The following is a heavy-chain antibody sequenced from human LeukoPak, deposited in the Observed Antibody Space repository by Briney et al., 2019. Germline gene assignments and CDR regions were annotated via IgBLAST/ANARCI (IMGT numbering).Heavy chain of an antibody. CDR3: ARDGPGDTFDY. CDR2: IYSGGST. CDR1: GFTVSRNY. D-gene: IGHD3-10*01. Sequence: GGSLRLSCAASGFTVSRNYMSWVRQAPGKGLEWVSVIYSGGSTYYADSVKGRFTISRDNSKNTLYLQMNSLRAEDAAVYYCARDGPGDTFDYWGQGTLVTVSS. J-gene: IGHJ4*02. V-gene: IGHV3-53*01.